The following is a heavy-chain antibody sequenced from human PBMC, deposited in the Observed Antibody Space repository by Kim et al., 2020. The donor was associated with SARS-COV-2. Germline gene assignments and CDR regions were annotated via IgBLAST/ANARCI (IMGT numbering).Heavy chain of an antibody. Sequence: GGSLRLSCAASGFTFDDYAMHWVRQAPGKGLEWVSLISGDGGSTYYADSVKGRFTISRDNSKNSLYLQMNSLRTEDTALYYCAKDWVVDFWSGYYPSWGQGTLVTVSS. J-gene: IGHJ4*02. D-gene: IGHD3-3*01. V-gene: IGHV3-43*02. CDR3: AKDWVVDFWSGYYPS. CDR2: ISGDGGST. CDR1: GFTFDDYA.